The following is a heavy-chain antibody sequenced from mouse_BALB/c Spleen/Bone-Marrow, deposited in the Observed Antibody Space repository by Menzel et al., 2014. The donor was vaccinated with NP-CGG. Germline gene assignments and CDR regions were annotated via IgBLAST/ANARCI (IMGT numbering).Heavy chain of an antibody. V-gene: IGHV1-7*01. CDR2: INPSTGYA. CDR1: GCTFTDTW. J-gene: IGHJ2*01. Sequence: LVESGPELAKPGASVKMSCKASGCTFTDTWIHWIKQRPGQGLEWIGYINPSTGYAEYNQNFKDKATLTVDKSSSTAYMQLSSLTSEDSAVYYRARDYWGQGTTLTVSS. CDR3: ARDY.